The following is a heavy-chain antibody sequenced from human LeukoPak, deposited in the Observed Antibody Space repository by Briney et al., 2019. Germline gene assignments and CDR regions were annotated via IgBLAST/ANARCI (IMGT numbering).Heavy chain of an antibody. D-gene: IGHD6-19*01. J-gene: IGHJ4*02. Sequence: PGGSLRLSCAASGFTFSSYGMHWARQAPGKGLEWVAVIWYDGSNKYYADSVKGRFTISRDNSKNTLYLQMNSLRAEDTAVYYCASGTVAVAGQTAIWGQGTLVTVSS. V-gene: IGHV3-33*01. CDR3: ASGTVAVAGQTAI. CDR1: GFTFSSYG. CDR2: IWYDGSNK.